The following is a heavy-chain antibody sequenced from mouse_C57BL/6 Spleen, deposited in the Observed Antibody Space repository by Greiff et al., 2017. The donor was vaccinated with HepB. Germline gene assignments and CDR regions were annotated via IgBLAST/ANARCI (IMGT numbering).Heavy chain of an antibody. V-gene: IGHV3-6*01. D-gene: IGHD1-1*02. J-gene: IGHJ2*01. CDR2: ISYDGSN. CDR1: GYSITSGYY. CDR3: ARGVGNYYFDY. Sequence: DVHLVESGPGLVKPSQSLSLTCSVTGYSITSGYYWNWIRQFPGNKLEWMGYISYDGSNNYNPSLKNRISITRDTSKNQFFLKLNSVTTEDTATYYCARGVGNYYFDYWGQGTTLTVSS.